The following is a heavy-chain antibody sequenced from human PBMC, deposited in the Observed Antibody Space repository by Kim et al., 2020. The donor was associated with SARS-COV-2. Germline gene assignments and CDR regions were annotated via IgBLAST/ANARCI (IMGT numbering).Heavy chain of an antibody. CDR3: SRAAHSSGWYYFDF. J-gene: IGHJ4*02. D-gene: IGHD6-19*01. CDR2: IYDSGGT. Sequence: SETLSLTCVSGGATSSNYCTWIRQPPGKRLDWLGYIYDSGGTNYNPSPQRRATIALDTSKNQFSLKLTSVTAAAAAAYYCSRAAHSSGWYYFDFWGQGTLVTVSS. V-gene: IGHV4-59*01. CDR1: GGATSSNY.